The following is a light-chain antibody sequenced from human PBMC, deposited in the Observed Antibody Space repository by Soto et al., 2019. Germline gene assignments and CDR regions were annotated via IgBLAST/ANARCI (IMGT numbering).Light chain of an antibody. V-gene: IGKV3D-20*01. CDR1: QRVSNNF. CDR2: DAT. Sequence: VVLTQFPGTLSLSPGETATLSCGASQRVSNNFLGWYQQKPGLPPRLLIYDATSRANGIPERFSGRGSGTHFTLTISRLEPEDFAVYYCQQYGSTPWTFGRGTKWISN. CDR3: QQYGSTPWT. J-gene: IGKJ1*01.